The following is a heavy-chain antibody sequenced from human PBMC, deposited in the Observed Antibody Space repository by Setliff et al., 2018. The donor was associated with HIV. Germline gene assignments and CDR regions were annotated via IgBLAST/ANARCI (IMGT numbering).Heavy chain of an antibody. CDR1: GGSFSGYS. V-gene: IGHV4-34*01. CDR3: ARHHYDRSGYYSGPQYYFDS. J-gene: IGHJ4*02. CDR2: IDQSGST. D-gene: IGHD3-22*01. Sequence: SETLSLTCAVYGGSFSGYSWTWIRQPPGKGLEWIGEIDQSGSTYYNPSLKSRVTTSVDTSKNQFSLKLTSVTAADTAVFYCARHHYDRSGYYSGPQYYFDSWGQGTLVTVSS.